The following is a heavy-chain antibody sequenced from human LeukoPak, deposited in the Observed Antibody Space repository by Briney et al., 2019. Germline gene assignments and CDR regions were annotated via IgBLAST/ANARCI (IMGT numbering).Heavy chain of an antibody. D-gene: IGHD2-2*02. V-gene: IGHV4-61*02. J-gene: IGHJ5*02. CDR2: IYTSGST. CDR1: GGSISSGGYY. CDR3: ARGRWYCSSTSCYTHWFDP. Sequence: SETLSLTCTVSGGSISSGGYYWSWIRQPAGKGLEWIGRIYTSGSTNYNPSLKSRVTISVDTSKNQFSLKLSSVTAADTAVYYCARGRWYCSSTSCYTHWFDPGAREPWSPSPQ.